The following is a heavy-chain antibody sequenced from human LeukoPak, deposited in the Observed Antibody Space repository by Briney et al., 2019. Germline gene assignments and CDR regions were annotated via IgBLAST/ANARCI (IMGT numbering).Heavy chain of an antibody. CDR1: GGPISSYY. D-gene: IGHD2-21*02. Sequence: SETLSLTCTVSGGPISSYYWSWIRQAPGKGLEWLGHLHYSGSTNYNPSLKSRVTISIDTSKNQFSLKLSPVTAADTAVYYCARCGGDCRNWGQGTLVTVSS. CDR2: LHYSGST. J-gene: IGHJ4*02. CDR3: ARCGGDCRN. V-gene: IGHV4-59*01.